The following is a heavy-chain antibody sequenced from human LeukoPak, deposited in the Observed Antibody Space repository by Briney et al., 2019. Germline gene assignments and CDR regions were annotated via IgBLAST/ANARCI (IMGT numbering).Heavy chain of an antibody. CDR2: INSDGSST. D-gene: IGHD2-2*01. J-gene: IGHJ4*02. CDR1: GFIFSSYW. V-gene: IGHV3-74*01. CDR3: ARRVVVPAAPYYFDY. Sequence: PGGSLRLSCAASGFIFSSYWMRWVRQAPGKGLVWVSRINSDGSSTGYADSVKGRFTISRDNAKNTLYLQMNSLRAEDTAVYYCARRVVVPAAPYYFDYWGQGTLVTVSS.